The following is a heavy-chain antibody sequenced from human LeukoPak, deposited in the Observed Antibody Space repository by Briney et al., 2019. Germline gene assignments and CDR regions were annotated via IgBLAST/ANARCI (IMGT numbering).Heavy chain of an antibody. Sequence: PGGSLRLSCAASGFTFSSYAMSWVRQAPGKGLEWVSAISGSGGSTYYADSVKGRFTISRDNSKNTPSLQMNSLRAEDTAVYFCAKGAVAGNQKPGGYWGQGTLVTVSS. J-gene: IGHJ4*02. CDR1: GFTFSSYA. CDR2: ISGSGGST. CDR3: AKGAVAGNQKPGGY. V-gene: IGHV3-23*01. D-gene: IGHD6-19*01.